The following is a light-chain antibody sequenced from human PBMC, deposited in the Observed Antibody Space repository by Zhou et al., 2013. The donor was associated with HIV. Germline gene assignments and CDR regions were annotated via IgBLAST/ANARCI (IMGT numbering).Light chain of an antibody. CDR1: QGISSY. CDR2: AAS. V-gene: IGKV1-9*01. CDR3: QQLNSFG. Sequence: DIQLTQSPSFLSASVGDRVTFTCRASQGISSYLTWYQQKPGKAPKLLIYAASTLQSGVPSRFSGSGSGTEFTLTISSLQPEDFATYYCQQLNSFGFGPGTKVDIK. J-gene: IGKJ3*01.